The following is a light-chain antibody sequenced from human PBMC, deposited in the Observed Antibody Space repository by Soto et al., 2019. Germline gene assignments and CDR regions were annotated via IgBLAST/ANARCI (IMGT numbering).Light chain of an antibody. CDR2: DNH. Sequence: QSVLTQPPSVAAAPGQKVTISCYGSSSNIGSNYVSWYQQLPGTAPKLLIYDNHKRPSGIPDRFSGSKSGTSATLGITGLQTGDEADYYCGTWDSRLSAVVLGGGTKVTVL. CDR3: GTWDSRLSAVV. V-gene: IGLV1-51*01. CDR1: SSNIGSNY. J-gene: IGLJ2*01.